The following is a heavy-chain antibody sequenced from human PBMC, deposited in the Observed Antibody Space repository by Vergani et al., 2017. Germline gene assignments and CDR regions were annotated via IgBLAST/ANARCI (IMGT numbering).Heavy chain of an antibody. J-gene: IGHJ6*02. CDR3: ARDLSTSVAGILDGMDV. CDR2: IYSGGST. CDR1: GFTVSSNY. Sequence: EVQLVESGGGLVQPGGSLRLSCAASGFTVSSNYMSWVRQAPGKGLEWVSVIYSGGSTYYADSVKGRFTISRDNSKNTLYLQMNSLRAEDTAVYYCARDLSTSVAGILDGMDVWGQGTTVTVSS. V-gene: IGHV3-66*01. D-gene: IGHD6-19*01.